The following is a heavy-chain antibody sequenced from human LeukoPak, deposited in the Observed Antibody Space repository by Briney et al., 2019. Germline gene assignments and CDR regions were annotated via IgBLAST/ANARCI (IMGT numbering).Heavy chain of an antibody. Sequence: GASVKVSCKASGYTFTGYYIHWVRQAPGQGLEWMGIINPSGGSTTYAQEFQGRVTMTRDTSTSTVYMELSSLRSEDTAVYYCARHKVESEIYSWFDPWGQGTLVTVSS. J-gene: IGHJ5*02. V-gene: IGHV1-46*01. CDR1: GYTFTGYY. D-gene: IGHD2-15*01. CDR3: ARHKVESEIYSWFDP. CDR2: INPSGGST.